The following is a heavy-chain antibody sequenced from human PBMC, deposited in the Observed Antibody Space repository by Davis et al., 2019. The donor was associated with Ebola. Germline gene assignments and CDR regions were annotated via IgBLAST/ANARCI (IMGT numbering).Heavy chain of an antibody. CDR1: GFTFRSYA. V-gene: IGHV3-23*01. CDR2: ISGSGGST. Sequence: PGGSLRLSCAASGFTFRSYAMSWVRQAPGKGLEWVSTISGSGGSTYYADTVKGRFTISRDNSKNTRYLQMNSLRAEDTAIYYCAKEGRDGYNYGWYFDLWGHGTLVTVSS. J-gene: IGHJ2*01. CDR3: AKEGRDGYNYGWYFDL. D-gene: IGHD5-24*01.